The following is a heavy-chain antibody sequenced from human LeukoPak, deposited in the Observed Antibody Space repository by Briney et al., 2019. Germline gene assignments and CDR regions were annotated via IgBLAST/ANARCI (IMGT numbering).Heavy chain of an antibody. D-gene: IGHD3-10*01. Sequence: GGSLRLSCAASGFTFDDYGMSWVRQAPGKGLEWVSGINWNGGSTGYADSVKGRFTISRDNAKNSLYLQMNSLRAEDTAVYYCAKDFYYGSGSYRYFDYWGQGTLVTVSS. CDR2: INWNGGST. CDR3: AKDFYYGSGSYRYFDY. V-gene: IGHV3-20*04. CDR1: GFTFDDYG. J-gene: IGHJ4*02.